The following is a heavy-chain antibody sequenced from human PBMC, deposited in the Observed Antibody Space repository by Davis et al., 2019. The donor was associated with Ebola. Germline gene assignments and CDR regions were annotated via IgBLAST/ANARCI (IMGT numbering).Heavy chain of an antibody. V-gene: IGHV6-1*01. CDR1: GNSVSSNSAA. CDR2: TYYNSKWYN. J-gene: IGHJ3*02. CDR3: ARGWLRTGLDI. D-gene: IGHD5-24*01. Sequence: HSQTLSLTCDISGNSVSSNSAACNWIRQSPSRGLEWLGRTYYNSKWYNDYALSVKSRITINPDTSKNQFSLQLNSVTPEDTAVYYCARGWLRTGLDIWGQGTMVIVSS.